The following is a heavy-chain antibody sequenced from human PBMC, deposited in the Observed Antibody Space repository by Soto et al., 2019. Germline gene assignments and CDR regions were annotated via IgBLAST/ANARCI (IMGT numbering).Heavy chain of an antibody. CDR2: INPSGGST. CDR1: GYTFTSYY. V-gene: IGHV1-46*01. D-gene: IGHD2-15*01. Sequence: ASVKVSCKASGYTFTSYYMHWVRQAPGQGLEWMGIINPSGGSTSYAQKFQGRVTMTRDTSTSTVYMELSSLRSEDTAVYYCARAPGYCSGGSCPSINYYFEYWGQGTLVTVSS. CDR3: ARAPGYCSGGSCPSINYYFEY. J-gene: IGHJ4*02.